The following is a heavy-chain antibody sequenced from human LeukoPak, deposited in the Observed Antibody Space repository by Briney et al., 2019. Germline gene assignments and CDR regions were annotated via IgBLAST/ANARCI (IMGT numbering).Heavy chain of an antibody. CDR2: MNPNSGNT. Sequence: VASVKVSCKASGYTFTSYDINWVRQATGQGLEWMGWMNPNSGNTGYAQKFQGRVTITRNTSISTAYMELSSLRSEDTAVYYCARTLRRPTPRRGIQGYYFDYWGQGTLVTVSS. CDR1: GYTFTSYD. J-gene: IGHJ4*02. V-gene: IGHV1-8*03. D-gene: IGHD1-14*01. CDR3: ARTLRRPTPRRGIQGYYFDY.